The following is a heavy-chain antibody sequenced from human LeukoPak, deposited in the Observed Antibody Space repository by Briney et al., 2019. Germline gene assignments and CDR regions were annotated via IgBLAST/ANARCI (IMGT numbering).Heavy chain of an antibody. CDR1: GYRFTDYW. CDR2: IYPGDSDT. J-gene: IGHJ6*02. Sequence: GESLKTSCKGSGYRFTDYWIGWGRQIPGKGLEGMGIIYPGDSDTRYSPSFQGQVTISADKSINTAHLQWSSLKASDTAMYYCARGAAGTTPDCYYFGLGVWGQGTTVRVS. CDR3: ARGAAGTTPDCYYFGLGV. D-gene: IGHD1-7*01. V-gene: IGHV5-51*01.